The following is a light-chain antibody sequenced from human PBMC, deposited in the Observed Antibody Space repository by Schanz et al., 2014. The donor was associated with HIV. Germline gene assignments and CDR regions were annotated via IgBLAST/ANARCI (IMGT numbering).Light chain of an antibody. CDR1: QRLSSSY. V-gene: IGKV3-20*01. CDR2: ATS. Sequence: EIVLTQSPGSLSLSPGGRATLSCGASQRLSSSYLAWYQQKRDQPPRLVIYATSTRAAGIPDRFSGTGSGTDFTLTISGLQSEDFALYYCQQYGSSPFTFGPGTKVDIK. CDR3: QQYGSSPFT. J-gene: IGKJ3*01.